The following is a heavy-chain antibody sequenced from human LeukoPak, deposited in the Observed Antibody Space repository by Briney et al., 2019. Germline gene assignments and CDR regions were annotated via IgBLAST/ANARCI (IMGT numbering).Heavy chain of an antibody. V-gene: IGHV3-74*01. J-gene: IGHJ6*03. Sequence: GGSLRLSCAASGFTFSSYWMHWVRQAPGKGLVWVSRINSDGSSTSYADFVKGRFTISRDNAKNTLYLQMNRLRAEDTAVYYCARVYSDWRYYYYYYMDVWGKGTTVTVSS. CDR2: INSDGSST. CDR1: GFTFSSYW. CDR3: ARVYSDWRYYYYYYMDV. D-gene: IGHD1-26*01.